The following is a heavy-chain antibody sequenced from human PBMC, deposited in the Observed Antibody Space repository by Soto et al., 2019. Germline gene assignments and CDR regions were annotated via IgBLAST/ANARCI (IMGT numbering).Heavy chain of an antibody. CDR1: GFTFSHYA. CDR2: ISGIDDST. D-gene: IGHD6-13*01. Sequence: GGSLRLSCAASGFTFSHYAMSWVRQAPGKGLEWVSAISGIDDSTHYADSVKGRFTISRDNSKNTLYLQMNSLRAEDTAVYYCAKDMRYSSSWYYFDYWGQGTLVTVSS. CDR3: AKDMRYSSSWYYFDY. V-gene: IGHV3-23*01. J-gene: IGHJ4*02.